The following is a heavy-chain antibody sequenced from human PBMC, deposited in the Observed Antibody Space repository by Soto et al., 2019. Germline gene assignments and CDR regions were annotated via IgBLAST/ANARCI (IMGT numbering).Heavy chain of an antibody. CDR3: ARIYCSGGSCPRGYNWFDP. D-gene: IGHD2-15*01. CDR1: GGSISSYY. V-gene: IGHV4-59*01. Sequence: PSETLSLTCTVSGGSISSYYWSWIRQPPGKGLEWIGYIYYSGSTNYNPSLKSRVTISVDTSKNQFSLKLSSVTAADTAVYYCARIYCSGGSCPRGYNWFDPWGKGTLVTVSS. J-gene: IGHJ5*02. CDR2: IYYSGST.